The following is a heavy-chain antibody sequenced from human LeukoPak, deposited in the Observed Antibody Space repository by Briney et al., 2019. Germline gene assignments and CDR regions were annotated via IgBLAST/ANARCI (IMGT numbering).Heavy chain of an antibody. D-gene: IGHD3-22*01. Sequence: ASVKVSCKASGYTFTSYGISWVRQAPGQGLEWMGWISAYNGNTNYAQKLQGRVTMTTDTSTSTAYMELRSLRSDDTAVYYCARDRSPDYYDSSGYFDYWGQGTLVTVSS. CDR3: ARDRSPDYYDSSGYFDY. J-gene: IGHJ4*02. CDR1: GYTFTSYG. CDR2: ISAYNGNT. V-gene: IGHV1-18*01.